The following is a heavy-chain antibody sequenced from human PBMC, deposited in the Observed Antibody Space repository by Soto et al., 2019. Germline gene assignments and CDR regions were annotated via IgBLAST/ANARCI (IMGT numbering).Heavy chain of an antibody. CDR1: GYTFTSYA. D-gene: IGHD5-12*01. J-gene: IGHJ6*03. Sequence: ASVKVSCKASGYTFTSYAMHWVRQAPGQRLEWMGWINAGNGNTKYSQKFQGRVTITRDTSASTAYMELSSLRSEDTAVYYCARAPGYSGYDSPPGGYYYYMDVWGKGTTVTVSS. CDR3: ARAPGYSGYDSPPGGYYYYMDV. CDR2: INAGNGNT. V-gene: IGHV1-3*01.